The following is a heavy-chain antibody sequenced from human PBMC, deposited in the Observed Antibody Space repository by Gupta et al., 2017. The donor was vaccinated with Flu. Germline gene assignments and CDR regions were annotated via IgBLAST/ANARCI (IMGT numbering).Heavy chain of an antibody. J-gene: IGHJ4*02. CDR3: ALNYYGSGGWPDY. D-gene: IGHD3-10*01. Sequence: QVQLVESGGGVVQPGRSMRLSCAASGFIFSSYGMNWVRQAPGKGLEWVSVIWYDGSSKYQADAVKGRFTISRDNARNTLYLQMKRLRAEDTAVYYFALNYYGSGGWPDYGGQGTLVTVSS. CDR2: IWYDGSSK. CDR1: GFIFSSYG. V-gene: IGHV3-33*01.